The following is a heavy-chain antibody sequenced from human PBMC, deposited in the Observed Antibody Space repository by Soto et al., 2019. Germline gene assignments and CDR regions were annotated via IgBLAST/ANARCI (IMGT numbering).Heavy chain of an antibody. Sequence: SGPTLVNPTETLTLTCTFSGFSLSTRGMGVAWIRQPPGRALEWLALIYWNDDPRYSPSLKSRLTITKDTTKNQVVLTMTNMDPVDTATYNWAERTSEYGMEVWGQGAMVTVS. CDR2: IYWNDDP. CDR3: AERTSEYGMEV. CDR1: GFSLSTRGMG. D-gene: IGHD6-6*01. V-gene: IGHV2-5*01. J-gene: IGHJ6*02.